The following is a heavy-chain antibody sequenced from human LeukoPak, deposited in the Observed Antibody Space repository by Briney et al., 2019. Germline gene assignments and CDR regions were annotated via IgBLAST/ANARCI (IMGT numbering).Heavy chain of an antibody. D-gene: IGHD1-26*01. J-gene: IGHJ4*02. CDR3: ARASSGSYYLWDY. CDR1: GFTFSTYA. Sequence: GGSLRLSCAASGFTFSTYAVNWVRQAPGKGLEWVSTISGSGDSTYYADSVKGRFTISRDNSKDTLYLQMSSVRVDDTAVYYCARASSGSYYLWDYWGQGTLVTVSS. CDR2: ISGSGDST. V-gene: IGHV3-23*01.